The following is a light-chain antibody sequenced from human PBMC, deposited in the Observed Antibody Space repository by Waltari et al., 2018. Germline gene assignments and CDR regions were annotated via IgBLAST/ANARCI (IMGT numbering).Light chain of an antibody. V-gene: IGKV3-20*01. Sequence: EIVLMQSPGTLSLSPGERATLSCRASQGVGKSLAWYQQRPGQAPRLLLYHTSIRATGIPDRFSGSGYGTDFSLTISRLEPEDFAVYFCQKYDFLPATFGQGTTVEIK. CDR3: QKYDFLPAT. CDR2: HTS. J-gene: IGKJ1*01. CDR1: QGVGKS.